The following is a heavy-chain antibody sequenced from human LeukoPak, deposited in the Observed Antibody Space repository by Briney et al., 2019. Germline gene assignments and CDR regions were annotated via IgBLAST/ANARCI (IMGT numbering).Heavy chain of an antibody. CDR2: IYPGDSDT. V-gene: IGHV5-51*01. J-gene: IGHJ4*02. CDR1: GYSFTSYW. D-gene: IGHD3-9*01. CDR3: ARRFYDILTGYYFDY. Sequence: GEPLKISCKGSGYSFTSYWIGWVRQMHGKGLEWMGIIYPGDSDTRYSPSFQGQVTISADKSISTAYLQWSSLKASDTAMYYCARRFYDILTGYYFDYWGQGTLVTVSS.